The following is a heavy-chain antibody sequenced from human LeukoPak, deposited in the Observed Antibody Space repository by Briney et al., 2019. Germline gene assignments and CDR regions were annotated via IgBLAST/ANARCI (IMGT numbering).Heavy chain of an antibody. CDR1: GGSFSGYY. D-gene: IGHD5-24*01. Sequence: PSETLSLTCAVYGGSFSGYYWSWIRQPPGKGLEWIGEINHSGSTNYNPSLKSRVTISVDTSKNQFSLKLSSVTAADTAVYYCAAGEMATINGGYYYYMDVWGKGTTVTVSS. J-gene: IGHJ6*03. CDR3: AAGEMATINGGYYYYMDV. CDR2: INHSGST. V-gene: IGHV4-34*01.